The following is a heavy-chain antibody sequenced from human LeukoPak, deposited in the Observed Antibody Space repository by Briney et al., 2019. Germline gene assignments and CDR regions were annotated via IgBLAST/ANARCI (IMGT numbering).Heavy chain of an antibody. J-gene: IGHJ5*02. CDR3: ARDLYYDFWSGTPIGWFDP. CDR2: IYTSGST. CDR1: GGSISSYY. D-gene: IGHD3-3*01. Sequence: SETLSLTCTVSGGSISSYYWSWIRQPAGKGLEWIGRIYTSGSTNYNPSLKSRVTMSVDTSENQFSLKLSSVTAADTAVYYCARDLYYDFWSGTPIGWFDPWGQGTLVTVSS. V-gene: IGHV4-4*07.